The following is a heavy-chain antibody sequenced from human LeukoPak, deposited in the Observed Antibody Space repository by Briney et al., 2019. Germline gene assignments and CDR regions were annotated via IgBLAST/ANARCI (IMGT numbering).Heavy chain of an antibody. V-gene: IGHV4-59*01. J-gene: IGHJ4*02. Sequence: PSETLSLTCTVSGGSISSYYWSWIRQPPGKGLEWIGYIYYSGSTNYNPSLKSRVTISVDTSKNQFSLKLSSVTAADTAVYYCARVGYSYGWDFDYWGRGTLVTVSS. CDR1: GGSISSYY. D-gene: IGHD5-18*01. CDR2: IYYSGST. CDR3: ARVGYSYGWDFDY.